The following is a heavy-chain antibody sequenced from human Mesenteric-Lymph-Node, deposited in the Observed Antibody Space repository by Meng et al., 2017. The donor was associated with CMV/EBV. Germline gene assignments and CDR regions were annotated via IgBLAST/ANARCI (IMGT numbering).Heavy chain of an antibody. J-gene: IGHJ4*02. CDR2: ISYDGRNT. V-gene: IGHV3-30*04. CDR3: ARAYNWNDFDY. CDR1: GFTFSTYA. D-gene: IGHD1-20*01. Sequence: GESLKISCAASGFTFSTYAMHWVRQAPGKGLEWVALISYDGRNTFYADSVKGRCSMSRDNSKNSLYLQMNSLRAEDTAVYYCARAYNWNDFDYWGQGTLVTVSS.